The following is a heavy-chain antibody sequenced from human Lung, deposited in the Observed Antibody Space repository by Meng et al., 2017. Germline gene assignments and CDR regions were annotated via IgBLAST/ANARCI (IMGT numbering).Heavy chain of an antibody. CDR1: GYTFTIYY. CDR3: ASGSTNWYGYYGMDV. J-gene: IGHJ6*02. D-gene: IGHD6-13*01. Sequence: QVQLVQSGAEVKKPGASVNVSCKASGYTFTIYYMYLVRQAPGQGLEWMGIINPSSGSTTYAQRFQGRVTMTRDTSTSTVYVELSSLTSEDTAVYYCASGSTNWYGYYGMDVWGQGTTVTVSS. CDR2: INPSSGST. V-gene: IGHV1-46*03.